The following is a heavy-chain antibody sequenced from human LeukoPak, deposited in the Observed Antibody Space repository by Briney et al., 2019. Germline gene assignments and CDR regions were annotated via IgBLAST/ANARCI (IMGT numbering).Heavy chain of an antibody. J-gene: IGHJ4*02. CDR1: GGSISSHY. CDR3: ARVAGRDGYKTLDY. V-gene: IGHV4-59*11. Sequence: SETLSLTCTVSGGSISSHYWSWIRQPPGKGLEWIAYISYSGSTNYNPSLKSRVTMLVDTSKNQFSLKLSSVTAADTAVYYCARVAGRDGYKTLDYWGQGTLVTVSS. D-gene: IGHD5-24*01. CDR2: ISYSGST.